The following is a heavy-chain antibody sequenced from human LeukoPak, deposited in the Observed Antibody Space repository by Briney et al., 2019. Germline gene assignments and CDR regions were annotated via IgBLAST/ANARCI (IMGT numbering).Heavy chain of an antibody. CDR1: GVSISSYY. CDR3: ARGEGQAVSAFDY. Sequence: SETLSLTCTVSGVSISSYYWSWIRQSPGKGLEWIGHIYYSRSPNYNPSLESRVTISLDTAKNQFSLRLSSLTAADTAVYYCARGEGQAVSAFDYWGQGMLVTVSS. J-gene: IGHJ4*02. D-gene: IGHD2-21*02. CDR2: IYYSRSP. V-gene: IGHV4-59*01.